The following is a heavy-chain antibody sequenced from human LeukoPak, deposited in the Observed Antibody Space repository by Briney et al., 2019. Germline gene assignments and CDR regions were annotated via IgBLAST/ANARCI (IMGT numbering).Heavy chain of an antibody. CDR1: GFTFSSYG. CDR3: TTKVIRGNSGDDYDD. J-gene: IGHJ4*02. D-gene: IGHD5-12*01. Sequence: GGSLRLSCAASGFTFSSYGMHWVRQAPGKGLEWVALISSNGNDKLYGDSVKGRFTISRDDSKSTLYLQMNSLRVEDTAVYYCTTKVIRGNSGDDYDDWGQGTLVTVSS. V-gene: IGHV3-30*03. CDR2: ISSNGNDK.